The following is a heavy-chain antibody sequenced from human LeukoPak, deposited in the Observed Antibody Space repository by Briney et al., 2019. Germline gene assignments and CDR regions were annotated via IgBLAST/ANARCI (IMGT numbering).Heavy chain of an antibody. V-gene: IGHV1-8*03. Sequence: YAQKFQGRVTITRNTSISTAYMELSSLRSEDTAVYYCARGFVGATDAFDIWGQGTMVTVSS. J-gene: IGHJ3*02. D-gene: IGHD1-26*01. CDR3: ARGFVGATDAFDI.